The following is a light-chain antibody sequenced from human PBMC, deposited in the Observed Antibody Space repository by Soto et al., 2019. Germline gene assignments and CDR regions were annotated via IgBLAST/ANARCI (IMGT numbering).Light chain of an antibody. CDR1: SSDVGDYNY. Sequence: QSVLTQPRSVSGSPGQSVTISCTGTSSDVGDYNYVSWYQQHPDKAPKLMIYDVSKRPSGVPDRFSGSKSGNTASLTISGLQAEDEADYYCCSYAGSDTYVVFGGGTKVTVL. J-gene: IGLJ2*01. CDR3: CSYAGSDTYVV. CDR2: DVS. V-gene: IGLV2-11*01.